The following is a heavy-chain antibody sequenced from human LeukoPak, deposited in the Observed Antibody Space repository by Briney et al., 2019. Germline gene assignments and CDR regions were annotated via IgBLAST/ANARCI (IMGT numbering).Heavy chain of an antibody. D-gene: IGHD6-19*01. V-gene: IGHV3-21*01. CDR1: GFTFSNYY. CDR2: ISTSSAYI. CDR3: ARGKGIAVCEL. Sequence: PGGSLRLSCAASGFTFSNYYMYWVRQAPGKGLEWVSSISTSSAYIYYADSVKGRFTISRDNAKNSLYLQMNSLRAEDTAVYYCARGKGIAVCELWGQGTLVTVSS. J-gene: IGHJ4*02.